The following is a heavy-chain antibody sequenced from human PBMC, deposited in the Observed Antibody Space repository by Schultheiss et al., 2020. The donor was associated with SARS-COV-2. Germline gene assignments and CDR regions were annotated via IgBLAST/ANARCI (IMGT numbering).Heavy chain of an antibody. J-gene: IGHJ4*02. CDR1: GGSISSISYY. CDR3: ARAEGRDGYNYGY. Sequence: SQTLSLTCTVSGGSISSISYYWSWIRQHPGKGLEWIGYIYYSGSTNYNPSLKSRVTISVDTSKNQFSLKLSSVTAADTALYYCARAEGRDGYNYGYWGQGTLVTVSS. V-gene: IGHV4-61*01. CDR2: IYYSGST. D-gene: IGHD5-24*01.